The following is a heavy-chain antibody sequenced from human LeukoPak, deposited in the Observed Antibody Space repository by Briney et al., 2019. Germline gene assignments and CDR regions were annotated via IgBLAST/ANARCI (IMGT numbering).Heavy chain of an antibody. Sequence: SGTLSLTCAVSGDSFSSHYWTWIRQPPGRGLEWIGYISYIGTTNYNPSLKSRVTISIDTSKNQFSLKLSSVTTADTAVYYCARDLVAVTKGFDIWGLGTMVSVSS. D-gene: IGHD4-17*01. CDR1: GDSFSSHY. V-gene: IGHV4-59*11. CDR3: ARDLVAVTKGFDI. CDR2: ISYIGTT. J-gene: IGHJ3*02.